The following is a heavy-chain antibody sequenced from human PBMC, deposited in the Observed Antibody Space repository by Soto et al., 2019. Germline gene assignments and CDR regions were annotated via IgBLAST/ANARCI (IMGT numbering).Heavy chain of an antibody. J-gene: IGHJ5*02. Sequence: PSETLSLTCAVSGYSISSGLYWGWIRQPPGKGLEWIGTIYRGGITYYNPSLKSRVTISIDTSKNHFSLRLSSVTATDTAVYFCAIGNPDWIDPWGQGTLVTVSS. CDR2: IYRGGIT. D-gene: IGHD1-1*01. V-gene: IGHV4-38-2*01. CDR1: GYSISSGLY. CDR3: AIGNPDWIDP.